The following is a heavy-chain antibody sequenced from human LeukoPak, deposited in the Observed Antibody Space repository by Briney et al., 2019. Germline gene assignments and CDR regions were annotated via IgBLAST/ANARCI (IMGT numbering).Heavy chain of an antibody. CDR2: ISGSGDST. J-gene: IGHJ4*02. Sequence: PGGSLRLSCAASGFTFSNYAMRWVRQAPGKGLEWVSGISGSGDSTYYADSVKGRFTISRDNSKNTLYLQMNSLRAEDTAVYYCARRRYSGSSQHFDYWGQGTLVTVSS. V-gene: IGHV3-23*01. D-gene: IGHD1-26*01. CDR3: ARRRYSGSSQHFDY. CDR1: GFTFSNYA.